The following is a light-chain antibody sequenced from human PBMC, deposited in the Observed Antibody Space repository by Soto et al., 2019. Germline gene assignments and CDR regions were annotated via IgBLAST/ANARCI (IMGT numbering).Light chain of an antibody. V-gene: IGKV3-15*01. J-gene: IGKJ5*01. Sequence: MTQSPATLSLFPGERATLSCRASQSVSNNLAWYQQKSGQSPRLLIYGASTRATGIPARFRGSGSGTDFTLTISGLDPEDFAVYYCQQYGTSPITFGQGTRLEIK. CDR3: QQYGTSPIT. CDR1: QSVSNN. CDR2: GAS.